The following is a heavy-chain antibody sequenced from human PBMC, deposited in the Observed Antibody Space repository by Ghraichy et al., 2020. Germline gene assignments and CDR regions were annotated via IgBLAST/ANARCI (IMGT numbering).Heavy chain of an antibody. D-gene: IGHD3-16*01. CDR2: VHYSGTT. V-gene: IGHV4-59*01. CDR1: GGSISGFY. Sequence: SETLSLTCTVSGGSISGFYWTWIRQPPGKGLEYIGYVHYSGTTFYNPSLKSRVTVSADMSKNQLSLRLSSVTAADTAVYFCARAEWGYPFDIWGQGTMVTVSS. J-gene: IGHJ3*02. CDR3: ARAEWGYPFDI.